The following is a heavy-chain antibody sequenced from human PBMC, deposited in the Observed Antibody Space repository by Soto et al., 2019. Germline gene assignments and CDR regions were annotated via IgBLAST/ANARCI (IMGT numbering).Heavy chain of an antibody. CDR2: IWYDGSNK. CDR3: ARDGEIAGQANYFDY. Sequence: GGSLRLSCAASGFTFSSYGMHWVRQAPGKGLEWVAVIWYDGSNKYYADSVKGRFTISRDNSKNTLYLQMNSLRAEDTAVYYCARDGEIAGQANYFDYWGQGTLVTVSS. V-gene: IGHV3-33*01. CDR1: GFTFSSYG. J-gene: IGHJ4*02.